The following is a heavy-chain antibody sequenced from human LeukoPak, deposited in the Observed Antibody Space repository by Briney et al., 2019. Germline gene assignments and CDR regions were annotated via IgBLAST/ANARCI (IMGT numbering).Heavy chain of an antibody. CDR3: ARDNAYYGSGRNNWFDP. CDR1: GGSFSGYY. Sequence: SETLSLTCGVYGGSFSGYYWSWIRQPPGKGLEWIGEINDSGSTNYNPSLKSRATISADTSKNQFSLNLSSVTAADTAVYYCARDNAYYGSGRNNWFDPWGQGTLVTVSS. CDR2: INDSGST. J-gene: IGHJ5*02. V-gene: IGHV4-34*01. D-gene: IGHD3-10*01.